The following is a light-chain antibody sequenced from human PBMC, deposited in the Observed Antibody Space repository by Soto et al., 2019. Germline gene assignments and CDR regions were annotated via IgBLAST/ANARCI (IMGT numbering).Light chain of an antibody. CDR1: QSLLHSIGYNY. Sequence: DIVMTQSPLPLPVTPGEPTSISCRSSQSLLHSIGYNYLDWYLQKPGQSPQLLIYLGSNRASGVPDRCSGSGSGTDFTLRISRVEAEDVGIYYCMQALQTAITFGQGTRLEIK. CDR2: LGS. CDR3: MQALQTAIT. V-gene: IGKV2-28*01. J-gene: IGKJ5*01.